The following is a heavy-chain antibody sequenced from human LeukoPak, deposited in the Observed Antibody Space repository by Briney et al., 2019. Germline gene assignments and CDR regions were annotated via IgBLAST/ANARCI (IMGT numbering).Heavy chain of an antibody. D-gene: IGHD2/OR15-2a*01. CDR3: AREGPRGNSQFDY. CDR1: GFIFNNYA. CDR2: ISWNSGSI. Sequence: GGSLRLSCAGSGFIFNNYAMHWARQPPGKGLEWVSGISWNSGSIDYADSVKGRFTISRDNSKNTLYLQMNSLRAEDTAVYYCAREGPRGNSQFDYWGQGTLVTVSS. V-gene: IGHV3-9*01. J-gene: IGHJ4*02.